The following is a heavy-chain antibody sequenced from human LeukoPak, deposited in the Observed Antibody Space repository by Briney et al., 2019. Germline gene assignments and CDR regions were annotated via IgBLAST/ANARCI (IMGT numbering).Heavy chain of an antibody. CDR2: IYTSGIT. CDR3: ARETTWYPNFDY. CDR1: GGSISSGSYY. J-gene: IGHJ4*02. D-gene: IGHD1-1*01. Sequence: PSETLSLTRTVSGGSISSGSYYWSWIRQPAGKGLEWIGRIYTSGITNYNPSLKSRVTLSVDTSKDQFSLMLSSVTAADTAVYYCARETTWYPNFDYWGQGTLVTVSS. V-gene: IGHV4-61*02.